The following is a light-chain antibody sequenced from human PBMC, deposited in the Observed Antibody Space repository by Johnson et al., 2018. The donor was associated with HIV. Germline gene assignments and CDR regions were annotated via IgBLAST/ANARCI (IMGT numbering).Light chain of an antibody. CDR1: SSNIGNNY. V-gene: IGLV1-51*01. CDR3: GTWHSSLSTGGV. CDR2: DNN. J-gene: IGLJ1*01. Sequence: QSVLTQPPSVSAAPGQKVTISCSGSSSNIGNNYVSWYQQVPGTAPKLLIYDNNKRPSGIPDRFSGSKSGTSATLAITGLQTGDEADYYCGTWHSSLSTGGVFGSGTKVTVL.